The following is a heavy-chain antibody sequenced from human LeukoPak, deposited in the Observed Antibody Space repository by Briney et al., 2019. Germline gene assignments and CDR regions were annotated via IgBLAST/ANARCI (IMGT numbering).Heavy chain of an antibody. D-gene: IGHD2-2*01. CDR2: IIPIFGTA. J-gene: IGHJ4*02. V-gene: IGHV1-69*01. CDR1: GGTFSSYA. Sequence: SVKVSCKASGGTFSSYAISWVRQAPGQGLEWMGGIIPIFGTANYAQKFQGRVTITADESTSTAYMELSSLRSEDTAVYYCARKQNIVVAPIDYWGQGTLVTVSS. CDR3: ARKQNIVVAPIDY.